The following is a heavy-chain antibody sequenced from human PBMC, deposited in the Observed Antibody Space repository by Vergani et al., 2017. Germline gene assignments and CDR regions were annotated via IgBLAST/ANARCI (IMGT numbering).Heavy chain of an antibody. J-gene: IGHJ6*03. CDR1: GGSISSGGYY. D-gene: IGHD6-13*01. V-gene: IGHV4-31*03. CDR2: IYYSGST. Sequence: QVQLQESGPGLVKPSQTLSLTCTVSGGSISSGGYYWSWIRQHPGKGLEWIGYIYYSGSTYYNPSLKSRVTISVDTSKNQFSLKLSSVTAADTAVYYCARWGARQQLVLPYYYYYMDVWGKGTTVTVSS. CDR3: ARWGARQQLVLPYYYYYMDV.